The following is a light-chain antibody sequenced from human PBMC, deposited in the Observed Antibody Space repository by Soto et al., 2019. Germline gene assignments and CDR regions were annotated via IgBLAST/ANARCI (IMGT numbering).Light chain of an antibody. CDR3: ASWDDNLNGPV. Sequence: QSALTQPASVSGSPGQTITISCTGTSSDVGDYNYVSWYQLHPGKAPKLMIYEVTNRPSGVSNRFSGSKSGNTASLTISGLQAEDEADYYCASWDDNLNGPVFGRGTKLTVL. V-gene: IGLV2-14*01. J-gene: IGLJ2*01. CDR1: SSDVGDYNY. CDR2: EVT.